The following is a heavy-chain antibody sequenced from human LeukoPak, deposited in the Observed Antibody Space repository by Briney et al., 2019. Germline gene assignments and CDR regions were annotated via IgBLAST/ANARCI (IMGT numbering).Heavy chain of an antibody. D-gene: IGHD2-21*02. CDR2: IYSGGST. CDR1: GFTVSSNY. Sequence: GGSLRLSCAASGFTVSSNYMSWVRQAPGKGLEWVSVIYSGGSTYYADSVKGRFTISRDNSKNTLYLQMNSLRAEDTAVYYCARDIDCGGDCYSQPWGQGTLVTVSS. J-gene: IGHJ4*02. V-gene: IGHV3-53*01. CDR3: ARDIDCGGDCYSQP.